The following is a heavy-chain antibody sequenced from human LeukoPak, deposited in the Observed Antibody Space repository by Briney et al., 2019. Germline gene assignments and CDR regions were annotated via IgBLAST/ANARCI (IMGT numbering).Heavy chain of an antibody. Sequence: GGSLRLSCAASGFTFSSYFMSWIRQAPGKGLEWVSAISGSGGSTYYADSVKGRFTLSSDNSKNTLYLQMNSLRAEDTAVYYCAKDGQWIQVPLDYWGQGTLVTVSS. J-gene: IGHJ4*02. V-gene: IGHV3-23*01. CDR2: ISGSGGST. CDR1: GFTFSSYF. D-gene: IGHD5-18*01. CDR3: AKDGQWIQVPLDY.